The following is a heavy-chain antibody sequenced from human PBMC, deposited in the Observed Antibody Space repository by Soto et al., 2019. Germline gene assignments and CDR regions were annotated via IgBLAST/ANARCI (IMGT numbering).Heavy chain of an antibody. J-gene: IGHJ6*03. CDR3: ARVRRDTAMVTSYYYYYMDV. V-gene: IGHV3-53*04. CDR2: IYSGGST. CDR1: GFTVSSNY. Sequence: GGSLRLSCAASGFTVSSNYMSWVRQAPGKGLEWVSVIYSGGSTYYADSVKGRFTISRHNSKNTLYLQMNSLRAEDTAVYYCARVRRDTAMVTSYYYYYMDVWGKGTTVTVSS. D-gene: IGHD5-18*01.